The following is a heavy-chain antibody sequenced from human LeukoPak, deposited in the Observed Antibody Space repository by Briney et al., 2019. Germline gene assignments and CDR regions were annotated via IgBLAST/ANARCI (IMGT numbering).Heavy chain of an antibody. CDR1: GYTLTELS. V-gene: IGHV1-24*01. Sequence: ASVKVSCKVSGYTLTELSMHWVRQAPGKGLEWMGGFDPEDGETIYAQKFQGRVTMTEDTSTDTAYMELSSLRSDDTAVYYCARDYGSGYAQYDAFDIWGQGTMVTVSS. D-gene: IGHD3-3*01. J-gene: IGHJ3*02. CDR2: FDPEDGET. CDR3: ARDYGSGYAQYDAFDI.